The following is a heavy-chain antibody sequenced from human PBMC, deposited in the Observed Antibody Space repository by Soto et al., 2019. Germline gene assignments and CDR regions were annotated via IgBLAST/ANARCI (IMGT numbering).Heavy chain of an antibody. V-gene: IGHV1-2*02. Sequence: ASVKVSCKASGYTFSGFYMHWVRQAPRQGLEWMGWINPNSGGTKSAEKFQGRVTMTRDTSISTAYMELSRLTSDDTAVYYCASAAVTGTAGLDFWGQGTQVTVSS. J-gene: IGHJ4*02. CDR2: INPNSGGT. CDR1: GYTFSGFY. D-gene: IGHD6-19*01. CDR3: ASAAVTGTAGLDF.